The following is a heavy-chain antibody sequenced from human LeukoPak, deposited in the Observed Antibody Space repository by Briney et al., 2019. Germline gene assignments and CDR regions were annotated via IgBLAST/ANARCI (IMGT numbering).Heavy chain of an antibody. D-gene: IGHD5-24*01. CDR3: ATGRVEMATIPLYYFDY. V-gene: IGHV1-24*01. CDR2: FDPEDGET. Sequence: ASVKVSCKVSGYTLTELSMHWVRQAPGKGLEWMGGFDPEDGETIYAQKFQGRVTMTEDTSTDTAYMELSSLRSEDTAVYYRATGRVEMATIPLYYFDYWGQGTLVTVSS. J-gene: IGHJ4*02. CDR1: GYTLTELS.